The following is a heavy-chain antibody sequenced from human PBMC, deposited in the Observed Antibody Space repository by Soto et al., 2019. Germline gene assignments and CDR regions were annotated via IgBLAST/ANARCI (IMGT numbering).Heavy chain of an antibody. CDR3: ARRFGEDYYYYYGMDV. V-gene: IGHV4-59*08. Sequence: SETLSLTCTVSGGSISSYYWSWIRQPPGKGLEWIGYIYYSGSTNYNPSLKSRVTISVDTSKNQFSLKLSSVTAADTAVYYCARRFGEDYYYYYGMDVWGQGTTVTVSS. CDR2: IYYSGST. CDR1: GGSISSYY. D-gene: IGHD3-10*01. J-gene: IGHJ6*02.